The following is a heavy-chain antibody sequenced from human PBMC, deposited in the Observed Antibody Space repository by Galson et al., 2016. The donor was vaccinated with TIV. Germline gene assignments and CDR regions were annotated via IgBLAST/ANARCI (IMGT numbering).Heavy chain of an antibody. V-gene: IGHV1-69*06. D-gene: IGHD3-22*01. CDR3: AREMYFYDSTAYYAFDI. CDR1: GDTFRNYA. CDR2: INPIFHTA. Sequence: SVKVSCKASGDTFRNYAISWVRQAPGQGPEWMGRINPIFHTATYAQRLQGRVTIMADKSTSTTYMELSSLRSEDTAGYYCAREMYFYDSTAYYAFDIWGQGTMVTVSS. J-gene: IGHJ3*02.